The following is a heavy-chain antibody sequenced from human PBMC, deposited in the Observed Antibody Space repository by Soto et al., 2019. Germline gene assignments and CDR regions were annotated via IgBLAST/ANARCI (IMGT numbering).Heavy chain of an antibody. CDR2: IKSKTDGGTI. V-gene: IGHV3-15*07. D-gene: IGHD3-10*01. Sequence: EVQLVESGGGLFKPGGSLRLTCVASDFAFSNYWMHWFRQAPGKGLEWVGRIKSKTDGGTIDYAAPVEGRFTISRDDSRAKLYLQMHSLKTEDTAVYYCSSPRHSGKSVDYWGQGTLVTVSS. CDR1: DFAFSNYW. J-gene: IGHJ4*02. CDR3: SSPRHSGKSVDY.